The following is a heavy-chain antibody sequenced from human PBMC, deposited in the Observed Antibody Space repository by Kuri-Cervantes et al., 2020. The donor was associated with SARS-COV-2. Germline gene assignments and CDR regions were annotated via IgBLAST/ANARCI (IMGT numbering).Heavy chain of an antibody. Sequence: SVKVSCKASGYTFSTYAINWVRQASGQGLEWMGWIIPISGKANYAQKVQGRVTITTDASTSTAYMELSSLRSEDTAVNYCACGYCSSTCCYRPGNRFDPWGQGTLVTVSS. D-gene: IGHD2-2*01. J-gene: IGHJ5*02. CDR2: IIPISGKA. V-gene: IGHV1-69*05. CDR1: GYTFSTYA. CDR3: ACGYCSSTCCYRPGNRFDP.